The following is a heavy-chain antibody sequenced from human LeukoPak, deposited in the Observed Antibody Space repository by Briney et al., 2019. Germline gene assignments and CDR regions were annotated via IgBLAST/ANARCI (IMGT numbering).Heavy chain of an antibody. CDR2: ISGGGGCT. Sequence: QTGGSLRLSCAASGFTFRSYAMGWVRQSPGKGLEWVSSISGGGGCTYYAEFVKGRFTISRDNSKNTLCLQMNSLRAEDTAVYYCAKSNEILTGYFDYWGQGTLVTVSS. V-gene: IGHV3-23*01. CDR3: AKSNEILTGYFDY. J-gene: IGHJ4*02. CDR1: GFTFRSYA. D-gene: IGHD3-9*01.